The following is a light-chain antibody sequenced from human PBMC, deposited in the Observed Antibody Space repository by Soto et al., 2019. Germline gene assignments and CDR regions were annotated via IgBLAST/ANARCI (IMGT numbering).Light chain of an antibody. Sequence: DIVMTQTPLSLPVTLGQPASISCRSSQGLVYSDGTIYLSWLHQRPGQPPKFLIYKISKRFSGVPDRFSGSGAGTNFTLNISGVEPEDVWVYYCVQGTQFPFTFGPGTRVDIK. CDR1: QGLVYSDGTIY. J-gene: IGKJ3*01. CDR2: KIS. CDR3: VQGTQFPFT. V-gene: IGKV2-24*01.